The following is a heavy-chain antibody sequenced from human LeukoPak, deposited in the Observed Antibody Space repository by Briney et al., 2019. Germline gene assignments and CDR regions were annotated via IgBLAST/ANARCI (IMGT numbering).Heavy chain of an antibody. Sequence: GGSLRLSCAASGFTVSSNYMSWVRQAPGKGLEWVSYISSGSSTIYYADSVKGRFTISRDNAKNSLYLQMNSLRGEDTAVYYCARSNSSWYPFDYWGQGTLVTVSS. V-gene: IGHV3-48*01. J-gene: IGHJ4*02. D-gene: IGHD6-13*01. CDR3: ARSNSSWYPFDY. CDR1: GFTVSSNY. CDR2: ISSGSSTI.